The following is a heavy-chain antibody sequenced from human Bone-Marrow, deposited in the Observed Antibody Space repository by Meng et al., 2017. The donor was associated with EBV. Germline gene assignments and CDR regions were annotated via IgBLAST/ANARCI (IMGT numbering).Heavy chain of an antibody. V-gene: IGHV1-69*01. D-gene: IGHD4-23*01. CDR1: GGTFSSYA. Sequence: QGERGQSGGEGKKPGSSVKSSCKASGGTFSSYAISWVRQAPGQGLEWMGGIIPIFGTANYAQKFQGRVTITADESTSTAYMELSSLRSEDTAVYYCARGDYGGFSNPFFWGQGTLVTVSS. CDR3: ARGDYGGFSNPFF. J-gene: IGHJ4*02. CDR2: IIPIFGTA.